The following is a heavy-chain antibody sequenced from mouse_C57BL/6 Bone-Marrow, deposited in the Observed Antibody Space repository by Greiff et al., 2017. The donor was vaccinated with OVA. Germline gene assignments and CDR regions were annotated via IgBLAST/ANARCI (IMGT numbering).Heavy chain of an antibody. V-gene: IGHV1-9*01. Sequence: QVQLQQSGAELMKPGASVKLSCTATGYTFTGYWIAWVKQRPGHGLEWIGEILPGSGSTNYNEKFKGKATFTADTSSNTAYMQISSLTTEDSAIYYCANLYYYGSSYRWFAYWGQGTLVTVSA. D-gene: IGHD1-1*01. CDR3: ANLYYYGSSYRWFAY. CDR1: GYTFTGYW. J-gene: IGHJ3*01. CDR2: ILPGSGST.